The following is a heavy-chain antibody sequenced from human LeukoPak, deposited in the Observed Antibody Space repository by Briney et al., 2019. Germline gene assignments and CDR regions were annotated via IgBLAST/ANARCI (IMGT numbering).Heavy chain of an antibody. CDR1: PGSISSSNC. V-gene: IGHV4-4*02. D-gene: IGHD6-19*01. CDR3: ARLAIAVTPYYFDF. J-gene: IGHJ4*02. Sequence: SETLSLTCAVSPGSISSSNCWSWVRQPPGKGLEWIGEVYHSGSTNYNASLESRVTISIDKSKNQFSLKLSSVTAADTAVYYCARLAIAVTPYYFDFWGQGTLVTVSS. CDR2: VYHSGST.